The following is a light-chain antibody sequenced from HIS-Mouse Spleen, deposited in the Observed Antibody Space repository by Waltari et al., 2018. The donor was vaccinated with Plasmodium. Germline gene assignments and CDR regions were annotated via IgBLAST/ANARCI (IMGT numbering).Light chain of an antibody. CDR1: AWPKKY. J-gene: IGLJ3*02. V-gene: IGLV3-10*01. Sequence: SYELTQPPSVSVSPGQTARITCSGVAWPKKYASLYQQKSGQAPVLVIYEDSKRPSGIPERFSGSSSGTMATLTISGAQVEDEADYYCYSTDSSGNHRVFGGGTKLTVL. CDR2: EDS. CDR3: YSTDSSGNHRV.